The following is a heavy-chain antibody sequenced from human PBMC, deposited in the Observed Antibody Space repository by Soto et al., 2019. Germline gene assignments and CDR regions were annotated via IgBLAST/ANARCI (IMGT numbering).Heavy chain of an antibody. CDR3: ARGGGVGVAGSAAFDM. CDR1: GYPVTAYY. J-gene: IGHJ3*02. CDR2: INPATGAA. D-gene: IGHD3-3*01. Sequence: QLHLVQSGAVVKKPGASVTVSCSASGYPVTAYYMHWVRQAPGRGLEWMGGINPATGAAKYTQTFQGRGNMARDTSTSTVFMELSGLTSEDTAVFYCARGGGVGVAGSAAFDMWGQGTLVTVSS. V-gene: IGHV1-2*02.